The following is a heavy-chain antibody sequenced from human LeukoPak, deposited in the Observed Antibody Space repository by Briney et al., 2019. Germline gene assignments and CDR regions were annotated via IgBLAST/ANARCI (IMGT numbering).Heavy chain of an antibody. CDR3: ARSSFSGYCSSTSCRTLDY. Sequence: GGSLRLSCAASGFIFTDYWMYWVRQAPGRGLAWVANIKEDGSEKNYVDSVKGRFTISRDNAKNSLYLQMNSLRAEDTAVYYCARSSFSGYCSSTSCRTLDYWGQGTLVTVSS. CDR1: GFIFTDYW. CDR2: IKEDGSEK. V-gene: IGHV3-7*01. D-gene: IGHD2-2*01. J-gene: IGHJ4*02.